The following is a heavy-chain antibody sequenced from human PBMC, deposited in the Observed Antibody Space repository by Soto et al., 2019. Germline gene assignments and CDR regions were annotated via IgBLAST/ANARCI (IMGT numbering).Heavy chain of an antibody. J-gene: IGHJ4*02. CDR2: INAGNGDT. CDR3: ARDPGTGAALRAYHFDY. V-gene: IGHV1-3*01. D-gene: IGHD1-1*01. CDR1: RYSFTTYA. Sequence: SVKVSCKASRYSFTTYALHWVRQAPGQRLEWMGWINAGNGDTKYSEKFQGRVTITRDTSANTAYMELSSLRSEDTSVYYCARDPGTGAALRAYHFDYWGQGTLVTVSS.